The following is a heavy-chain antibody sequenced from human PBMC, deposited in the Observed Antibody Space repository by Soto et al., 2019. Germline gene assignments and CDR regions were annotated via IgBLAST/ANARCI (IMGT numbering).Heavy chain of an antibody. Sequence: SGPTLVNPTQTLTLTCTFSGFSLSTSGMCVSWIRQPPGKALEWLARIDWDDDKYYSTSLKTRLTISKDTSKNQVVLTMTNMDPVDTATYYCARITIAVDGYYFDYWGQGNLVTVSS. CDR2: IDWDDDK. V-gene: IGHV2-70*11. D-gene: IGHD6-19*01. CDR1: GFSLSTSGMC. CDR3: ARITIAVDGYYFDY. J-gene: IGHJ4*02.